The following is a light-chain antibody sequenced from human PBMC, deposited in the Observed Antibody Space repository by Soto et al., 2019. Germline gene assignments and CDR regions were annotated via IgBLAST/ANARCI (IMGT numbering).Light chain of an antibody. J-gene: IGKJ5*01. CDR3: QQYYSYPFT. CDR2: AAS. Sequence: AIRLTQSPSSLSASTGDRVTLTCLASQGISSYLAWYQQKPGKAPKLLIYAASTLQSGVPSRFSGSGSGTDFTLTISCLQSEDFATYYCQQYYSYPFTFGQGTRLRL. V-gene: IGKV1-8*01. CDR1: QGISSY.